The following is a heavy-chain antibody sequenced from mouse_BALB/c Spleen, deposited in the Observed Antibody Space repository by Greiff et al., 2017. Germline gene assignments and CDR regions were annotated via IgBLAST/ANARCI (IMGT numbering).Heavy chain of an antibody. D-gene: IGHD3-2*02. J-gene: IGHJ4*01. CDR3: ARSGYGYAMDY. CDR1: GFTFSSFG. CDR2: ISSGSSTI. V-gene: IGHV5-17*02. Sequence: EVQRVESGGGLVQPGGSRKLSCAASGFTFSSFGMHWVRQAPEKGLEWVAYISSGSSTIYYADTVKGRFTISRDNPKNTLFLQMTSLRSEDTAMYYCARSGYGYAMDYWGQGTSVTVSS.